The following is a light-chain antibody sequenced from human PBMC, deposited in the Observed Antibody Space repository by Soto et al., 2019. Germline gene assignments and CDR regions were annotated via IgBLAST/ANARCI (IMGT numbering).Light chain of an antibody. CDR1: QGISSY. CDR2: AAS. CDR3: QQYYSYPPPT. Sequence: AIRMTQSPSSLSASTGDRVTINCRASQGISSYLAWYQQKPGKAPKLLIYAASTLQSGVPSRFSGSGSGTDFTLTISCLQSEDFATYYCQQYYSYPPPTFGGGTKVDIK. J-gene: IGKJ4*01. V-gene: IGKV1-8*01.